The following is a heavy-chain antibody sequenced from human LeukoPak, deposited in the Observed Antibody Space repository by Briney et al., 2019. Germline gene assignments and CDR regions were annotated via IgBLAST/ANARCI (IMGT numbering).Heavy chain of an antibody. CDR3: ARGITIGTLESDY. V-gene: IGHV4-59*01. CDR2: IYYSGST. J-gene: IGHJ4*02. Sequence: SETLSLTCTVSGGSISSYYWSWIRQPPGKGLEWIGYIYYSGSTNYNPSLKSRVTISLDTSKNQLSLKLSSVTAADTAVYYCARGITIGTLESDYWGQGTLVTVSS. D-gene: IGHD1/OR15-1a*01. CDR1: GGSISSYY.